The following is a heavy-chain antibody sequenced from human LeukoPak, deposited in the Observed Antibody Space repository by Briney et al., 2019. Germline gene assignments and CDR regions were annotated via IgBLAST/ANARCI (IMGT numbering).Heavy chain of an antibody. V-gene: IGHV4-34*01. CDR3: ARVVLPWFGELIGNYYYMDV. CDR1: GGSFSGYY. Sequence: PSETLSLTCAVYGGSFSGYYWSWIRQPPGKGLEWIGEINHSGSTNYNPSLKSRVTISVDTSKNQFSLKLSSVTAADTAAYYCARVVLPWFGELIGNYYYMDVWGKGTTVTVSS. CDR2: INHSGST. D-gene: IGHD3-10*01. J-gene: IGHJ6*03.